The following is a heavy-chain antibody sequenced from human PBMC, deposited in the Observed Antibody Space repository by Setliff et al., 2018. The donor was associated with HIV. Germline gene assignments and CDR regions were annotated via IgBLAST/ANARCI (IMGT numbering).Heavy chain of an antibody. CDR2: VHYTGNT. CDR3: AREGDGIDF. D-gene: IGHD2-21*02. CDR1: GGSITSSTYY. J-gene: IGHJ4*02. V-gene: IGHV4-39*02. Sequence: SETLSLTCTVSGGSITSSTYYWGWIRQPPGKGLEWIGTVHYTGNTYHNPSLKGRVTISVEVSKNQISLKLTAVTAADSAVYYCAREGDGIDFWGQGTLVTVSS.